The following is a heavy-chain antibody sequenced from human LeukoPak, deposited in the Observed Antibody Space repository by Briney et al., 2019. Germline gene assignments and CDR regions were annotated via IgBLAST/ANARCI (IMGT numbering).Heavy chain of an antibody. CDR2: IWYDGSNK. D-gene: IGHD6-13*01. CDR3: TRIPSSTSSWYYFDY. CDR1: GFTFSSYG. Sequence: GGSLRLSCAVSGFTFSSYGMHWVRQAPGKGLEWVAVIWYDGSNKYYADSVKGRFTISRDNSKNTLYLQMNSLRAEDTAVYYCTRIPSSTSSWYYFDYWGQGTLATVSS. J-gene: IGHJ4*02. V-gene: IGHV3-33*01.